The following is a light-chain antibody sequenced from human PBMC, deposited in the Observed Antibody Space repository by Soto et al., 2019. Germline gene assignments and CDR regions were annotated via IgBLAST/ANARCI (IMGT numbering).Light chain of an antibody. J-gene: IGLJ1*01. Sequence: QSVLTQPASVSGSPGQAITISCTGTSSDVGSYNLVSWYQQHPGKAHKLMIYEVSKRPSGVSNRFSGSKSGNTASLTISGLQAEDEADYYCCSYAGYWVFGTGTKVTVL. CDR1: SSDVGSYNL. V-gene: IGLV2-23*02. CDR3: CSYAGYWV. CDR2: EVS.